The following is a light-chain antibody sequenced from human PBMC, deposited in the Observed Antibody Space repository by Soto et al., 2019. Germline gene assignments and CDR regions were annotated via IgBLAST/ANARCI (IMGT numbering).Light chain of an antibody. CDR3: ASYGGYYVV. V-gene: IGLV2-8*01. Sequence: QSALTQPPSASGSPGQSVAISCTGTSSDVGGYDYVSWFQQNPGKAPKRMIYDVTKRPSGVPDRFSGSKSGNTASLTVSGLQAEDEAYYYCASYGGYYVVFGGGTKLTVL. CDR2: DVT. CDR1: SSDVGGYDY. J-gene: IGLJ2*01.